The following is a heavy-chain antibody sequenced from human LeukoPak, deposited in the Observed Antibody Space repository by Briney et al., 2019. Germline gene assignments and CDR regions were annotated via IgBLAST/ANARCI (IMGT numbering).Heavy chain of an antibody. J-gene: IGHJ4*02. CDR3: ARSGYSSGRGDY. Sequence: ASVKVSCKASGYTFTNFDINWVRQAPGQGLEWMGWMNPVSGKAGSAQKFQGRVTMTTDTSTSTAYMELRSLRSDDTAVYYCARSGYSSGRGDYWGQGTLVTVSS. CDR1: GYTFTNFD. CDR2: MNPVSGKA. V-gene: IGHV1-8*01. D-gene: IGHD6-19*01.